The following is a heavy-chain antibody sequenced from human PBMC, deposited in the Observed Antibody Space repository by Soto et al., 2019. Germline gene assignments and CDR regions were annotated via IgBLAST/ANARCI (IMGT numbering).Heavy chain of an antibody. D-gene: IGHD5-18*01. V-gene: IGHV4-34*01. CDR2: INHSGST. Sequence: PSETLSLTCAVYGGSFRGYYWSWIRQPPGKGLEVIGEINHSGSTNYNPSLKSRVTISVDTSKNQFSLKLSSVTAADTAVYYCARATRGYSYGLDYWGHGTMVTDSS. J-gene: IGHJ4*01. CDR1: GGSFRGYY. CDR3: ARATRGYSYGLDY.